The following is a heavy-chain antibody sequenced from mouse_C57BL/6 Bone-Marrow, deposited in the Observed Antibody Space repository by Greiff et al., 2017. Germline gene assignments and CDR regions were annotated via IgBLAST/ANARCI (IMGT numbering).Heavy chain of an antibody. Sequence: VQLQQSGAELVRPGASVKLSCTASGFNIKDDYMHWVKQRPEQGLEWIGWIDPENGDTEYASKFQGKATITADTSSNTAYLQLSSLTSEDTAVYYCTTPLCIDEGYWGQGTTRTGSS. J-gene: IGHJ2*01. CDR1: GFNIKDDY. V-gene: IGHV14-4*01. D-gene: IGHD6-5*01. CDR3: TTPLCIDEGY. CDR2: IDPENGDT.